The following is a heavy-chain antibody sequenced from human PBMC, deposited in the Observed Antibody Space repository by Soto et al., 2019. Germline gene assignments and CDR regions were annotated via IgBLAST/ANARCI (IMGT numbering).Heavy chain of an antibody. CDR1: GGSISSSSYY. D-gene: IGHD3-10*01. J-gene: IGHJ4*02. Sequence: QLQLQESGPGLVKPSETLSLTCTVSGGSISSSSYYWGWIRQPPGKGLEWIGSIYYSGSTYYNPSLKSRVTISVDTSKNQFSLKLSSVTAADTAVYYCARRGEGYGSGSLYYFDYWGQGTLVTVSS. V-gene: IGHV4-39*01. CDR2: IYYSGST. CDR3: ARRGEGYGSGSLYYFDY.